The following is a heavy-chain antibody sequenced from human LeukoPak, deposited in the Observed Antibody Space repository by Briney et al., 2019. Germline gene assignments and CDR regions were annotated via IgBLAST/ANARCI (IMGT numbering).Heavy chain of an antibody. D-gene: IGHD6-13*01. J-gene: IGHJ6*02. V-gene: IGHV7-4-1*02. Sequence: GASVKVSCKASGYTFTSYAMNWVRQAPGQGLEWMGWINTNTGNPTYAQGFTGRFVFSLDTSVSTAYLQISSLKAEDTAVYYCARDVAPWQQLAYYYYGMDVWGQGTTVTVSS. CDR3: ARDVAPWQQLAYYYYGMDV. CDR1: GYTFTSYA. CDR2: INTNTGNP.